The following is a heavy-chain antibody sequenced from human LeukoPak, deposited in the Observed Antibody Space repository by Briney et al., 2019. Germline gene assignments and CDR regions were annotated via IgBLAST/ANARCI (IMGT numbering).Heavy chain of an antibody. J-gene: IGHJ5*02. CDR3: AGGSGFLITS. D-gene: IGHD2-15*01. CDR1: GFTFRSYW. CDR2: IKQDGSEK. Sequence: GGSLRLSCAASGFTFRSYWMKWVRQAPGGGLEGLAIIKQDGSEKYYMGSVEGRFTISRDNANNSLHLQMNRLRAEDTAVYYCAGGSGFLITSWGQGTLVTVSS. V-gene: IGHV3-7*01.